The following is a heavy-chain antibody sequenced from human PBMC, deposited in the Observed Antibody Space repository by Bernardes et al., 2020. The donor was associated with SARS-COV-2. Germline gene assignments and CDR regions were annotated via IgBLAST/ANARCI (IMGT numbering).Heavy chain of an antibody. CDR2: ISGSGGSP. D-gene: IGHD3-22*01. CDR3: AKVLDRWGRVENYSYYGMDV. V-gene: IGHV3-23*01. J-gene: IGHJ6*02. CDR1: GFTFSSYA. Sequence: GGSLRLSCAASGFTFSSYAMRWVRQAPGKGLEWVSAISGSGGSPYYADSVKGRFTISRDNSKNTLYLQMNSLRAEDTAVYYCAKVLDRWGRVENYSYYGMDVWGQGTTVTVSS.